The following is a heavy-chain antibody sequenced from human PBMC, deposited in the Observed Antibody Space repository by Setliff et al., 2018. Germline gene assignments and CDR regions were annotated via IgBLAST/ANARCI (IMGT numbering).Heavy chain of an antibody. D-gene: IGHD5-12*01. CDR1: GYNFNSHW. Sequence: LGESLKISCATSGYNFNSHWIAWVRQVPGGGLEWMGLVFPADSETRYSPSFQGQFTMSVDTSINTAYLQWNSLKASDTAIYYCARGRRDGYKAGFDPWGQGTLVTVSS. CDR2: VFPADSET. V-gene: IGHV5-51*01. J-gene: IGHJ5*02. CDR3: ARGRRDGYKAGFDP.